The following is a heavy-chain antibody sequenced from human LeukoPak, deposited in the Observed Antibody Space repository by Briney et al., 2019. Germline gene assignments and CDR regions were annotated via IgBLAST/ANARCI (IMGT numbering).Heavy chain of an antibody. J-gene: IGHJ4*02. CDR2: ISGSGGST. CDR1: GFTFSSYA. Sequence: AGGSLRLSCAASGFTFSSYAVSWVRQAPGKGLEWVSAISGSGGSTYYADSVKGRFTISRDNSKNTLYLQMNSLRAEDTAVYYCAKATVYYYDSSGYPGYYFDYWGQGTLVTVSS. D-gene: IGHD3-22*01. V-gene: IGHV3-23*01. CDR3: AKATVYYYDSSGYPGYYFDY.